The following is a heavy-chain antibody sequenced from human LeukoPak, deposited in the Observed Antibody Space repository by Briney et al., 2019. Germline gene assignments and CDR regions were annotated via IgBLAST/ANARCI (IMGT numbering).Heavy chain of an antibody. J-gene: IGHJ5*02. CDR2: ISANNGNT. D-gene: IGHD2-15*01. CDR1: GYTFTSYA. CDR3: AIVVVAATRGWFDP. V-gene: IGHV1-18*01. Sequence: ASVKVSCKASGYTFTSYAISWVRQAPGQGLEWMGWISANNGNTNYVQKLQGRVAMTTDTSTSTAYMELRSLSSDDPAVYYFAIVVVAATRGWFDPWGQGTLVTVSS.